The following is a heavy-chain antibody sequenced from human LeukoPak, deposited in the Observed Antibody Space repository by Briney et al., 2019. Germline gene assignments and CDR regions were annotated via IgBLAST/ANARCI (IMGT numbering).Heavy chain of an antibody. Sequence: PSETLSLTCAVYGGSFSGYYWSWIRQPPGKGLEWIGEINHSGSTNYNPSLKSRVTISVDTSKNQFSLKLSSVTAADTAVYYCATLLWTYYYGSGSYMIKPPTDYWGQGTLVTVSS. D-gene: IGHD3-10*01. J-gene: IGHJ4*02. CDR3: ATLLWTYYYGSGSYMIKPPTDY. V-gene: IGHV4-34*01. CDR2: INHSGST. CDR1: GGSFSGYY.